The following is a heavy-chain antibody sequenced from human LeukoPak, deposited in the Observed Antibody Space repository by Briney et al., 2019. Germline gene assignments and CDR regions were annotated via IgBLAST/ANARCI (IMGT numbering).Heavy chain of an antibody. CDR1: GGTFSSYA. CDR2: IIPIFGTA. V-gene: IGHV1-69*13. Sequence: ASVKVSCKASGGTFSSYAISWVRQAPGQGLEWMGGIIPIFGTANYAQKFQGRVTITADESTSTAYMELSSLRSEDTAVYYCARGRYCSGGSCYSAHPYYYYGMDVWGRGTTVTVSS. D-gene: IGHD2-15*01. J-gene: IGHJ6*02. CDR3: ARGRYCSGGSCYSAHPYYYYGMDV.